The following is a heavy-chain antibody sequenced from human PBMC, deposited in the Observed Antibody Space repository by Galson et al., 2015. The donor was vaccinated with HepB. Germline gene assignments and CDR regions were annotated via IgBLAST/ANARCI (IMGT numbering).Heavy chain of an antibody. CDR3: ARDTVDGTSSWAQPGYH. CDR1: GFTFSGYA. CDR2: TSYDEGNK. Sequence: SLRLSCAASGFTFSGYAMHWVRQAPGKGLQWAALTSYDEGNKQYADSVKGRFIISRDNSKNTLYLQMNSLRAEDTAVYYCARDTVDGTSSWAQPGYHWGQGTLVTVSS. D-gene: IGHD6-13*01. V-gene: IGHV3-30-3*01. J-gene: IGHJ4*02.